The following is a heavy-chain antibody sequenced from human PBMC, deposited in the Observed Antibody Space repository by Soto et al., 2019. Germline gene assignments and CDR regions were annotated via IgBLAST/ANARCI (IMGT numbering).Heavy chain of an antibody. CDR2: IYYSGST. V-gene: IGHV4-61*01. D-gene: IGHD6-13*01. Sequence: PSETLSLTCTVSGGSVSSGSYYWSWIRQPPGKGLEWIGYIYYSGSTNYNPSLKSRATISLDTSKNQFSPKLRSVTAADTAVYYCARVVVDAANYFDYWGQGTLVTVSS. J-gene: IGHJ4*02. CDR3: ARVVVDAANYFDY. CDR1: GGSVSSGSYY.